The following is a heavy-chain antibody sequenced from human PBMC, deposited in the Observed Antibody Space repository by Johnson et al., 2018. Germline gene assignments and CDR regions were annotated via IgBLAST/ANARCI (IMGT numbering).Heavy chain of an antibody. CDR3: ARGPDNYDRSGFYRAEYFQH. CDR1: GFTVSSNY. CDR2: IYSGGST. V-gene: IGHV3-53*01. D-gene: IGHD3-22*01. Sequence: VQLGESGGGLIQPGGSLRLSCAASGFTVSSNYMSRVRQAPGKGLEWVSVIYSGGSTYYADSVKGRFTNSRDNSKNTLYLQMNSLRAEDTAVYYCARGPDNYDRSGFYRAEYFQHWGQGTLVTVSS. J-gene: IGHJ1*01.